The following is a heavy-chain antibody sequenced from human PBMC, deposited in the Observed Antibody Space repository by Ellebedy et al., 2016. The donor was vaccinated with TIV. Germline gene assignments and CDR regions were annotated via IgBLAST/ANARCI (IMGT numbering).Heavy chain of an antibody. CDR1: GFTFSSYG. V-gene: IGHV3-33*06. Sequence: GGSLRLSCAASGFTFSSYGMHWVRQAPGKGLEWVAVIWYDGSNKYYADSVKGRFTISRDNSKNTLYLQMNSLRAEDTAVYYCAKLTSANSPFDYWGQGTLVTVSS. D-gene: IGHD4-23*01. J-gene: IGHJ4*02. CDR2: IWYDGSNK. CDR3: AKLTSANSPFDY.